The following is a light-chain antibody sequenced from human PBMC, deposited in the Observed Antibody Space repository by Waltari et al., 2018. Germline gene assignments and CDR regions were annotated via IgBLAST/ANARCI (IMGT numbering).Light chain of an antibody. CDR1: QDISSW. Sequence: DIQMTQSPSSVSASVGDRVTITRRASQDISSWLAWYQQQPGKAPKLLIYAASSLQSGVPSRFSGSGSGTDFTLTISSLQPEDFATYYCQQANSFPLLTFGGGTKVELK. V-gene: IGKV1-12*01. J-gene: IGKJ4*01. CDR2: AAS. CDR3: QQANSFPLLT.